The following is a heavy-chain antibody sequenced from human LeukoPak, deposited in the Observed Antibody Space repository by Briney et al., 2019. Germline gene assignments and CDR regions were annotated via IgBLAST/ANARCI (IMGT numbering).Heavy chain of an antibody. CDR3: ARHEDSSSWHGPNWFDP. CDR1: GGSISSGGYY. CDR2: IYHSGST. Sequence: SQTLSLTCTVSGGSISSGGYYWSWIRQPPGKGLEWIGYIYHSGSTYYNPSLKSRVTISVDRSKNQFSLKLSSVTAADTAVYYCARHEDSSSWHGPNWFDPWGQGTLVTVSS. J-gene: IGHJ5*02. D-gene: IGHD6-13*01. V-gene: IGHV4-30-2*01.